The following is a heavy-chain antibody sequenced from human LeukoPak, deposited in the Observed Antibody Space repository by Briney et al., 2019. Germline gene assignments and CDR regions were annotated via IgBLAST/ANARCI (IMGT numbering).Heavy chain of an antibody. CDR1: GFTFSSYG. Sequence: GGSLRLSCAASGFTFSSYGMHWVRQAPGKGLEWVAVIWYDGSNKYYADSVKGRFTISRDNSKNTLYLQMNSLRAEDTAVYYCATIRDFWSGYYYFDYWGQGTLVTVSS. CDR2: IWYDGSNK. J-gene: IGHJ4*02. CDR3: ATIRDFWSGYYYFDY. V-gene: IGHV3-33*01. D-gene: IGHD3-3*01.